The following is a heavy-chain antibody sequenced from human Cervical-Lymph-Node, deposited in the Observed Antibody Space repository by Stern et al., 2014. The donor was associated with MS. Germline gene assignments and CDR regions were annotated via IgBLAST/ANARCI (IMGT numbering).Heavy chain of an antibody. CDR2: ISADGSKK. J-gene: IGHJ4*02. D-gene: IGHD1-20*01. CDR1: GFTFSTYA. Sequence: VQLVESGGGVVQPGRSLRLSCAASGFTFSTYAMHWVRQAPGKGLEWVGVISADGSKKFYADSVKGRFTISRDNSKNTLYLQMNSLRAEDTAVCYCAKGDNWRRLNYWGQGTLVTVSS. V-gene: IGHV3-30*18. CDR3: AKGDNWRRLNY.